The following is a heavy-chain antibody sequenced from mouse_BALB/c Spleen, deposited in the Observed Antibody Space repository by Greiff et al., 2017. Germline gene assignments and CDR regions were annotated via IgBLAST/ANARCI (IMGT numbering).Heavy chain of an antibody. V-gene: IGHV3-2*02. CDR3: ARSGETGFDY. Sequence: VQLQQSGPGLVKPSQSLSLTCTVTGYSITSDYAWNWIRQFPGNKLEWMGYISYSGSTSYNPSLKSRISITRDTSKNQFFLQLNSVTTEDTATYYCARSGETGFDYWGQGTTLTVSS. J-gene: IGHJ2*01. D-gene: IGHD3-2*02. CDR1: GYSITSDYA. CDR2: ISYSGST.